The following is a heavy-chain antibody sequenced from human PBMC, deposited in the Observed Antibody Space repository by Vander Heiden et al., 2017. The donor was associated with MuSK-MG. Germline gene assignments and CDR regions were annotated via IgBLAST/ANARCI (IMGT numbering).Heavy chain of an antibody. Sequence: EVQLVESGGGLVKPGGSLRLSCAASGFTFSSYSMNWVRQAPGKGLEWVSSISSSSSYIYYADSVKGRFTISRDNAKNSLYLQMNSLRVEDTAVYYCARDLSSWYPYYYYYMDVWGKGTTVTVSS. CDR3: ARDLSSWYPYYYYYMDV. J-gene: IGHJ6*03. V-gene: IGHV3-21*01. CDR2: ISSSSSYI. D-gene: IGHD6-13*01. CDR1: GFTFSSYS.